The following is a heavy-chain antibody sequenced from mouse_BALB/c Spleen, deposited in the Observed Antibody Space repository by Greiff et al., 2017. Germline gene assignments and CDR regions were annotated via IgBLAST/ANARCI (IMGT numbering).Heavy chain of an antibody. V-gene: IGHV5-17*02. D-gene: IGHD1-1*01. J-gene: IGHJ1*01. CDR1: GFTFSSFG. Sequence: EVHLVESGGGLVQPGGSRKLSCAASGFTFSSFGMHWVRQAPEKGLEWVAYISSGSSTIYYADTVKGRFTISRDNPKNTLFLQMTRLRSEDTAMYYGARSRPLYGSSYWYFDVWGAGTTVTVSS. CDR3: ARSRPLYGSSYWYFDV. CDR2: ISSGSSTI.